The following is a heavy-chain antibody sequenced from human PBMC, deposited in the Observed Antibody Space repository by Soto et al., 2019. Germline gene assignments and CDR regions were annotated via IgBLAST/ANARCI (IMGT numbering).Heavy chain of an antibody. CDR1: GFSLSTSGVG. V-gene: IGHV2-5*01. Sequence: SGPTLVNPTQTLTLTCTFSGFSLSTSGVGVGWIRQPPGKALEWLALIYWNDDKRYSPSLKSRLTTNKDTSKNQVVLTMTNMDTVDTATYYCARRLSLYYDILTGYYAQGDYFDYWGQGTLVTVSS. D-gene: IGHD3-9*01. CDR3: ARRLSLYYDILTGYYAQGDYFDY. CDR2: IYWNDDK. J-gene: IGHJ4*02.